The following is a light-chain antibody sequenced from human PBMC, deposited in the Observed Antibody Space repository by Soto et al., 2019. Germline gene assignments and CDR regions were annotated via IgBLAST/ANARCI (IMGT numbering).Light chain of an antibody. Sequence: EFVLTQSPGTLSLSPGERATLSCRASQSLTNSFIAWYQQRPGQAPRLLIYDTSSRASGIPDRFSGSGSGTDFTLTSSRLETEDFAMFYCQQYGTSEIIFGQGTRLEIK. CDR2: DTS. J-gene: IGKJ5*01. CDR1: QSLTNSF. CDR3: QQYGTSEII. V-gene: IGKV3-20*01.